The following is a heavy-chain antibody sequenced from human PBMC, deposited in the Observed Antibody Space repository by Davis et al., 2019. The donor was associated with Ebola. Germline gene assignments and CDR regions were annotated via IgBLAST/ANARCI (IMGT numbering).Heavy chain of an antibody. J-gene: IGHJ6*02. CDR3: ARDNGGSSPHYYYYYYGMDV. D-gene: IGHD6-6*01. Sequence: AASVKVSCKASGYTFTSYGISWVRQAPGQGLEWMGWISAYNGNTNYAQKLQGRVTMTTDTSTSTACMELRSLRSDDTAVYYCARDNGGSSPHYYYYYYGMDVWGQGTTVTVSS. CDR1: GYTFTSYG. V-gene: IGHV1-18*01. CDR2: ISAYNGNT.